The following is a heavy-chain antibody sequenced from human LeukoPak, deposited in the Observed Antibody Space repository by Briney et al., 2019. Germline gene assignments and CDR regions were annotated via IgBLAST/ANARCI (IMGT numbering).Heavy chain of an antibody. J-gene: IGHJ3*02. CDR2: ISSSSSYI. CDR1: GFTFSTYS. V-gene: IGHV3-21*01. D-gene: IGHD2-2*01. CDR3: ATEGDAVVVPAAESVYDAFDI. Sequence: PGGSLRLSCAASGFTFSTYSMNWVRQAPGKGLEWVSSISSSSSYIYYADSVKGRFTISRDNAKNSLYLQMNSLRAEDTAVYYCATEGDAVVVPAAESVYDAFDIWGQGTMVTVSS.